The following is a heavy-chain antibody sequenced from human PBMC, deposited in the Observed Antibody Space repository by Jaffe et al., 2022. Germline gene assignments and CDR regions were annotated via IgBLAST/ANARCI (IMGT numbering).Heavy chain of an antibody. J-gene: IGHJ3*02. CDR3: AKDIGDYGDPAPLDI. CDR1: GFTFDDYA. V-gene: IGHV3-9*01. D-gene: IGHD4-17*01. Sequence: EVQLVESGGGLVQPGRSLRLSCAASGFTFDDYAMHWVRQAPGKGLEWVSGISWNSGSIGYADSVKGRFTISRDNAKNSLYLQMNSLRAEDTALYYCAKDIGDYGDPAPLDIWGQGTMVTVSS. CDR2: ISWNSGSI.